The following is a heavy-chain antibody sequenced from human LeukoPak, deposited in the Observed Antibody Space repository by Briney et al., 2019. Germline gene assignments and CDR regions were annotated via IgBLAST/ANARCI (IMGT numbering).Heavy chain of an antibody. CDR1: GGSISTDH. V-gene: IGHV4-4*07. Sequence: KPSETLSLTCTVSGGSISTDHWNWIRQPAGKGLEWIGRIYISGSTNYNPSLKSRVTVSVDTSKNLFSLNLRSVTAADTAVYYCAREGATRPGFDHWGQGTLVTGSS. D-gene: IGHD6-6*01. CDR2: IYISGST. J-gene: IGHJ4*02. CDR3: AREGATRPGFDH.